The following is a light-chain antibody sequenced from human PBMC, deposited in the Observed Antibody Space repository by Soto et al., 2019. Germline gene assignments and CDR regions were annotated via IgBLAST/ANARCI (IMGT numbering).Light chain of an antibody. CDR3: QRYNNWPLT. CDR1: QNLGTLY. J-gene: IGKJ4*01. V-gene: IGKV3-15*01. Sequence: EIVLTQSPGTLSLSPGERGTLSCRASQNLGTLYLAWFQQKPGQTPRLLIYDASTRATGVPARFSGSGSGTEFTLTINSLQSEDFAVYYCQRYNNWPLTFGGGTKVDIK. CDR2: DAS.